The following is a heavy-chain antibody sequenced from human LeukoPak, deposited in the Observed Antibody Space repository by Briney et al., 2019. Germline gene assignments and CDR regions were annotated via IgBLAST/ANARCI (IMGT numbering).Heavy chain of an antibody. V-gene: IGHV3-23*01. Sequence: GGSLRLXCAASGFTFSSYAMSWVRQAPGKGLEWVSAISGSGGSTYYADSVKGRFTISRDNSKNTLYLQMNSLRAEDTAVYYCAKDPYYDSSGYYYGIDYWGQGTLVTVSS. CDR1: GFTFSSYA. J-gene: IGHJ4*02. CDR3: AKDPYYDSSGYYYGIDY. CDR2: ISGSGGST. D-gene: IGHD3-22*01.